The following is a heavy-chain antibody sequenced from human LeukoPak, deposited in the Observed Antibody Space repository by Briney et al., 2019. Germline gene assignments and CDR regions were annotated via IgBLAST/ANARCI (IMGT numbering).Heavy chain of an antibody. J-gene: IGHJ4*02. CDR2: ISGSGGST. CDR1: GFTFSSYA. Sequence: GGSLRLSCAASGFTFSSYAMSWVRQAPGKGLEWVSAISGSGGSTYYADSVKGRFTISRDNAKNTLYLQMNSLTVDDTGVYYCTRAGNYRFDYWGQGTLVTVSS. V-gene: IGHV3-23*01. D-gene: IGHD4-11*01. CDR3: TRAGNYRFDY.